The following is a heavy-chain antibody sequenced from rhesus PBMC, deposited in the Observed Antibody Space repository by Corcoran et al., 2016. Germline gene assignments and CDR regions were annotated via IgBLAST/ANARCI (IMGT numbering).Heavy chain of an antibody. CDR3: AREGVYTVTMFDY. CDR2: INPYNGNT. Sequence: QVQLVQSGAEVKKPGSSVKVSCKASGYTFTDYHMHWVRQAPRQGLEWIGWINPYNGNTKYAQKFQGRVTMTRDTSTSTSYMELSSLRSEDTAGYYCAREGVYTVTMFDYWGQGVLVTVSS. D-gene: IGHD4-23*01. V-gene: IGHV1S2*01. CDR1: GYTFTDYH. J-gene: IGHJ4*01.